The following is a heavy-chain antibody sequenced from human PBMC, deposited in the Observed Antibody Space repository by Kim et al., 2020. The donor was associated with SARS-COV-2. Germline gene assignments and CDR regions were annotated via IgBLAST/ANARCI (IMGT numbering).Heavy chain of an antibody. D-gene: IGHD5-18*01. Sequence: GGSLRLSCAASGFTFSSYAMSWVRQAPGKGLEWVSAISGSGGSTYYADSVKGRFTISRDNSKNTLYLQMNSLRAEDTAVYYCANGPYPQLWFPFDYWGQGTLVTVSS. J-gene: IGHJ4*02. V-gene: IGHV3-23*01. CDR3: ANGPYPQLWFPFDY. CDR2: ISGSGGST. CDR1: GFTFSSYA.